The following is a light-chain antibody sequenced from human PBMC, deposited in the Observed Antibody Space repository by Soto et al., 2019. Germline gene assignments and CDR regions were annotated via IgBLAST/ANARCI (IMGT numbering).Light chain of an antibody. CDR1: QSISSS. CDR2: AEA. CDR3: QQSYSTPRT. Sequence: DIQMTQSPSSLSASVGDRVTITCRASQSISSSLNWYQQKPGKAPKLLIYAEASLQSGVPSRFSGSGSGTDFTLTISSLQPEDFEPYYRQQSYSTPRTFGQGTKLEIK. J-gene: IGKJ1*01. V-gene: IGKV1-39*01.